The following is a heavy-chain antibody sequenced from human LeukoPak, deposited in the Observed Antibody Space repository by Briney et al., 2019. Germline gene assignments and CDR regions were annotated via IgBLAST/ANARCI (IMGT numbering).Heavy chain of an antibody. Sequence: GRSLRLSCAASGFTFSSYGMHWVRQAPGKGLEWVAVIWYGGSNKYYADSVKGRFTISRDNSKNTLYLHMNSLRAEDTAVYYCAKGQGTAAADPNGAFDIWGQGTMVTVSS. CDR2: IWYGGSNK. CDR1: GFTFSSYG. J-gene: IGHJ3*02. D-gene: IGHD6-13*01. V-gene: IGHV3-30*18. CDR3: AKGQGTAAADPNGAFDI.